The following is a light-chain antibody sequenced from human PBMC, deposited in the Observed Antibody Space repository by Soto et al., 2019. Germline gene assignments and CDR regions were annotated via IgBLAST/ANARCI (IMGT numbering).Light chain of an antibody. CDR3: LLYHGGVGL. J-gene: IGLJ1*01. V-gene: IGLV7-43*01. Sequence: QTVVTQEPSLTVSPGGTVTLTCASSTGEVSSGNFPNWFQQKPGQAPRALTYSTDGTYSWTPARFSGSLVGGKAALTLSGVQPEDEADYYCLLYHGGVGLFGPGTKVTVL. CDR1: TGEVSSGNF. CDR2: STD.